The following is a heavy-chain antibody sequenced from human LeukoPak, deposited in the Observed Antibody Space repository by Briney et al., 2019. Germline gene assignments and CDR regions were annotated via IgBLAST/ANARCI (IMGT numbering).Heavy chain of an antibody. CDR2: ISSGSPYI. V-gene: IGHV3-21*01. Sequence: GGSLRLSCAASGFTFSSYSMNWVRQAPGKGLEWVSSISSGSPYIYYADSVRGRFTISRDNAKNSLYLQMNSLRAEDTAVYYCARNYDIFSPDAFDIWGHGTMVTVSS. CDR1: GFTFSSYS. D-gene: IGHD3-9*01. CDR3: ARNYDIFSPDAFDI. J-gene: IGHJ3*02.